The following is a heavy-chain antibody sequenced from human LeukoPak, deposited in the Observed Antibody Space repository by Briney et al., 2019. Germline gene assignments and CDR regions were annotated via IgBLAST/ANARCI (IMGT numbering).Heavy chain of an antibody. CDR1: GYTFTGYY. CDR2: INPNSGGT. V-gene: IGHV1-2*02. Sequence: GASVKVSCKAAGYTFTGYYMHWVRQAPGHGLEWMGWINPNSGGTNYAQKFQGRVPMTRDTSISTAYMELSRLRSDDTAVYYWARAYELVAATPNWFDPWGQETLVTVSS. CDR3: ARAYELVAATPNWFDP. J-gene: IGHJ5*02. D-gene: IGHD2-15*01.